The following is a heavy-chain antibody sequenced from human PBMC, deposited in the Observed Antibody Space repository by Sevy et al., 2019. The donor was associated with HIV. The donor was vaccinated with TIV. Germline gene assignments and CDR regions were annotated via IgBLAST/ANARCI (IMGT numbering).Heavy chain of an antibody. CDR2: INTDGTST. V-gene: IGHV3-74*01. J-gene: IGHJ4*02. D-gene: IGHD3-22*01. Sequence: GGSLRLSCAASGFSFSSFWMHWVRQVPGKGLVWVSRINTDGTSTSYADSVKGRFTISRDNAKNTLYLQMNSLRPEDTAVYYCVYYYDSSGLDYWGQGTLVTVSS. CDR3: VYYYDSSGLDY. CDR1: GFSFSSFW.